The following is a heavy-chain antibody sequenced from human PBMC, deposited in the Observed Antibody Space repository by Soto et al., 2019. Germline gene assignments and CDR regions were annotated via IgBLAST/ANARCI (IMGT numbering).Heavy chain of an antibody. CDR2: ISWNSGTI. V-gene: IGHV3-9*01. CDR3: AKGTSRQLATRFDY. J-gene: IGHJ4*02. CDR1: GFTFDDYA. Sequence: VQLVESGGDLVQPGRSLRLSCAASGFTFDDYAMHWVRQAPGKGLEWVSGISWNSGTIGYAVSVRGQFTTSRDNAKNSLYLQMNSLRSEDTALYYCAKGTSRQLATRFDYWGQGTLVTVSS. D-gene: IGHD6-13*01.